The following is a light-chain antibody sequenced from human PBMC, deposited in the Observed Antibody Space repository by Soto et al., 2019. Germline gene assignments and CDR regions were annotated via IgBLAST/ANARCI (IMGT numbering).Light chain of an antibody. J-gene: IGKJ5*01. CDR3: QQYGSSSIT. CDR1: QSVHRY. CDR2: GAS. V-gene: IGKV3-20*01. Sequence: EIGLTQSPATLSLSPGDRATLSFRASQSVHRYLAWYQQKPGQAPRLLIYGASSRATGIPDRFSGSGSGTDFTLTISRLEPEDFAVYYCQQYGSSSITFGQGTRLEIK.